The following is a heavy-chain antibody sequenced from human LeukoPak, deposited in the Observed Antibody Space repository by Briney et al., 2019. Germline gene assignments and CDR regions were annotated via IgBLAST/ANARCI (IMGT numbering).Heavy chain of an antibody. CDR1: GFTFSSYW. J-gene: IGHJ5*02. D-gene: IGHD3-22*01. V-gene: IGHV3-74*01. Sequence: PGGSLRLSCAASGFTFSSYWMHWVRQAPGKGLVWVSRINSDGSSTSYADSVKGRFTISRDNAKNTLYLQMNSLRAEDTAVYYCTYLAYYYDSSGELNWLDPWGQGTLVTVSS. CDR2: INSDGSST. CDR3: TYLAYYYDSSGELNWLDP.